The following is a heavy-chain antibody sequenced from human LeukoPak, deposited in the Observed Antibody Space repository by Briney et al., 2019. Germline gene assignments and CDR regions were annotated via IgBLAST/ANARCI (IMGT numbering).Heavy chain of an antibody. Sequence: PSETLSLTCAVYGGSFSGYYWSWIRQPPGKGREWIGEINHSGSNNYNPSLKSRVTISVDTSKNHFSLKLSSVAAADTAVYYCARGYSPIVVVPAAPIRWFDPWGQGTLGTVS. CDR2: INHSGSN. D-gene: IGHD2-2*01. CDR1: GGSFSGYY. J-gene: IGHJ5*02. CDR3: ARGYSPIVVVPAAPIRWFDP. V-gene: IGHV4-34*01.